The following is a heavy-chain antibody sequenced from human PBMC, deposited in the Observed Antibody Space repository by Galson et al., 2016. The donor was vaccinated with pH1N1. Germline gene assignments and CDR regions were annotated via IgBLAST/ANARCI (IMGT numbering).Heavy chain of an antibody. D-gene: IGHD2-21*02. CDR3: ARVVTPQWVAGYYYGMDV. Sequence: ETLSLTCTVSGASVSSHYWSWIRQPPGKGLEWIGNIDYKRNTNYTPSLKSRVTISLDTSRNRFSLNLNSVTAADTAVYFCARVVTPQWVAGYYYGMDVWGQGTTVTVSS. J-gene: IGHJ6*02. CDR1: GASVSSHY. V-gene: IGHV4-59*02. CDR2: IDYKRNT.